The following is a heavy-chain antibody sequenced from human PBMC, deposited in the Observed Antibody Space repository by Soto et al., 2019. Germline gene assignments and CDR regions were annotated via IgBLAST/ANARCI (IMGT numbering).Heavy chain of an antibody. D-gene: IGHD1-20*01. CDR3: ARDRGGITGTSP. CDR2: IYYSGST. J-gene: IGHJ5*02. Sequence: QVQLQESGPGLVKPSETLSLTCTVSGGSVSSGSYYWSWIRQPPGKGLEWIGYIYYSGSTNYNPSLKSRVTISVDTSKNQFSLKLSSVTAADTAVYYCARDRGGITGTSPWGQGTLVTVSS. CDR1: GGSVSSGSYY. V-gene: IGHV4-61*01.